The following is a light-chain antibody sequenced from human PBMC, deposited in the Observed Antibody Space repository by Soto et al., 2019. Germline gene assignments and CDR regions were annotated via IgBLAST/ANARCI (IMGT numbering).Light chain of an antibody. Sequence: QSVLTQPASVSGAPGQASTISCTGNSSDVGSYNLVSWYQQHPGKAPKLMIYEGSKRPSGVSNRFSGSKSGNTASLTISGLQAEDEADYYCCSYAGSSTYVFGTGTKVTVL. CDR3: CSYAGSSTYV. J-gene: IGLJ1*01. CDR2: EGS. V-gene: IGLV2-23*01. CDR1: SSDVGSYNL.